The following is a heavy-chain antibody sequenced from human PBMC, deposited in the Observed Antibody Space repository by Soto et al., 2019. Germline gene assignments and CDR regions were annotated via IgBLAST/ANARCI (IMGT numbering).Heavy chain of an antibody. CDR1: GGSFSGYY. V-gene: IGHV4-34*01. Sequence: ASETLSLTCAVYGGSFSGYYWSWIRQPPGKGLEWIGEINHSGSTNYNPSLKSRVTISVDTSKNQFSLKLSSVTAADTAVYYCARGNGKGYVVRPNWFDPWGQGTLVTVSS. CDR2: INHSGST. J-gene: IGHJ5*02. CDR3: ARGNGKGYVVRPNWFDP. D-gene: IGHD5-18*01.